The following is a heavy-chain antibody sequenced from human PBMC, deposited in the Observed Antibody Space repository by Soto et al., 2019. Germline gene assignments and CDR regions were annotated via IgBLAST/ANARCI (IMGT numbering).Heavy chain of an antibody. J-gene: IGHJ6*02. D-gene: IGHD2-21*02. V-gene: IGHV1-46*01. CDR2: INPSGGST. Sequence: ASVKVSCKASGYTFTSYYMHWVRQAPGQGLEWMGIINPSGGSTSYAQKFQGRVTMTRDTSTSTVYMELSSLRSEDTAVYYCAREDIVVVTALRYYYYYGMDVWGQGTTVIVSS. CDR1: GYTFTSYY. CDR3: AREDIVVVTALRYYYYYGMDV.